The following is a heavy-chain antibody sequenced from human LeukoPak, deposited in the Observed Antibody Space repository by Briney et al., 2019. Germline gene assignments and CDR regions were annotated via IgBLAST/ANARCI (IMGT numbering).Heavy chain of an antibody. J-gene: IGHJ4*02. CDR3: AKQMSTVTFTPFDY. Sequence: PGGSLRLSCAASGFTLRSHAMSWVRQAPGKGLEWVSAISGSGGSTDYVDSVKGRFTISRDNSKNTLYLQMNSLSADDTAVYYCAKQMSTVTFTPFDYWGQGTLVTVSS. CDR1: GFTLRSHA. CDR2: ISGSGGST. D-gene: IGHD3-16*01. V-gene: IGHV3-23*01.